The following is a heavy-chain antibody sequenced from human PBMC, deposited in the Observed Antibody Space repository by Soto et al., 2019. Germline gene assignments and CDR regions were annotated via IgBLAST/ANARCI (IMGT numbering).Heavy chain of an antibody. V-gene: IGHV1-69*13. CDR1: GGTFSSYA. CDR3: AREDDYVWGSKYGMDV. J-gene: IGHJ6*02. D-gene: IGHD3-16*01. Sequence: ASVKVSCKASGGTFSSYAISWVRQAPGQGLEWMGGIIPIFGTANYAQKFQGRVTITADESTSTAYMELSSLRSEDTAVYYCAREDDYVWGSKYGMDVWGQGTTVTVSS. CDR2: IIPIFGTA.